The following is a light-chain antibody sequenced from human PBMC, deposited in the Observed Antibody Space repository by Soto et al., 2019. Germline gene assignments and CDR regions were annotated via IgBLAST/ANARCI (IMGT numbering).Light chain of an antibody. CDR3: QQFRSSPYT. CDR2: GAS. Sequence: EIVLTQSPGTLSLSPGERATLSCRASQSVSSSYLAWYQHKPGQAPRLLIYGASSRATGIPDRFSGSGSGTDFTLTISRLEPEDFAVYYCQQFRSSPYTFGQGPKLEIK. V-gene: IGKV3-20*01. CDR1: QSVSSSY. J-gene: IGKJ2*01.